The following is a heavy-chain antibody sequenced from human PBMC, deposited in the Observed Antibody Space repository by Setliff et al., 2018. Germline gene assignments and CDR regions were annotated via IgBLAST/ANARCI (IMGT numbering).Heavy chain of an antibody. CDR3: ARDKATYYDSSGYYFTSSMDV. D-gene: IGHD3-22*01. CDR2: ISAYNGNK. V-gene: IGHV1-18*01. CDR1: GYTFTSYG. Sequence: GASVKVSCKASGYTFTSYGISWVRQAPGQGLEWMGWISAYNGNKNYAQKLQGRVTMTTDTSTSTAYMELRSLRSDDTAVYYCARDKATYYDSSGYYFTSSMDVWGQGTTVTVSS. J-gene: IGHJ6*02.